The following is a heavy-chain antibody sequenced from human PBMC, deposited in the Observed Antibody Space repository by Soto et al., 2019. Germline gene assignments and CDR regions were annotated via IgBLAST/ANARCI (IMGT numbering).Heavy chain of an antibody. Sequence: QLVESGGGLVQPGGSLRLSCAASGFTFSDYWMSWVRQAPGKGLEWVANIKEDGSEKFYLDSVKGRFTISRDNAKNSLFLQMNNLRAGDTAVYYCAREMVGPPLDSWGQGTLLTVSS. CDR2: IKEDGSEK. CDR3: AREMVGPPLDS. V-gene: IGHV3-7*05. J-gene: IGHJ4*02. D-gene: IGHD2-15*01. CDR1: GFTFSDYW.